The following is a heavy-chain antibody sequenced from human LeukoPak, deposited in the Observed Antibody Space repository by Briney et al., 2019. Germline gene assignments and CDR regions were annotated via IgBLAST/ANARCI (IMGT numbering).Heavy chain of an antibody. CDR2: ITSSSDTI. Sequence: GGSLRLSCAASGFIFSSYSMNWVRQAPGKGLEWVSYITSSSDTIYYADSVKGRFTISRDNAKNSLYLQVNSLRGEDTAVYYCAREGGTLSTSPTLDYWGQGTLVTVSS. J-gene: IGHJ4*02. D-gene: IGHD1-1*01. CDR1: GFIFSSYS. CDR3: AREGGTLSTSPTLDY. V-gene: IGHV3-48*01.